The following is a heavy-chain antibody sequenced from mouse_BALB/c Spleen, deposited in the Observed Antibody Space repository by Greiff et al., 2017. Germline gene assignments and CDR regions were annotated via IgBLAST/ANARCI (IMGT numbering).Heavy chain of an antibody. V-gene: IGHV2-9*02. CDR2: IWAGGST. D-gene: IGHD1-1*01. J-gene: IGHJ3*01. CDR3: ARDYYGSTWFAY. CDR1: GFSLTSYG. Sequence: VKLMESGPGLVAPSQSLSITCTVSGFSLTSYGVHWVRQPPGKGLEWLGVIWAGGSTNYNSALMSRLSISKDNSKSQVFLKMNSLQTDDTAMYYCARDYYGSTWFAYWGQGTLVTVSA.